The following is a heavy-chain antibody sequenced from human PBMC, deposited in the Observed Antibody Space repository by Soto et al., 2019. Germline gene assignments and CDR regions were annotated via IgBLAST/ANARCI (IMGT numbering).Heavy chain of an antibody. CDR3: AKENYGSGVPGP. CDR2: ISSNSGTI. D-gene: IGHD3-10*01. V-gene: IGHV3-48*02. J-gene: IGHJ5*02. Sequence: GGSLRLSCAASGLTFSRYSMNWVLQAPGKGLEWVSYISSNSGTIYYTDSVRGRFTISRDNAKNSLYLQMNSLRDEDTAVYYCAKENYGSGVPGPWGQGTLVTVSS. CDR1: GLTFSRYS.